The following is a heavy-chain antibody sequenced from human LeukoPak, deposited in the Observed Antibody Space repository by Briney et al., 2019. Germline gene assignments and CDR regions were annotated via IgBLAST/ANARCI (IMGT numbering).Heavy chain of an antibody. V-gene: IGHV3-30*18. Sequence: PGGSLRLSCAASGFTFSSYGMHWVRQAPGKGLEWVAVISYDGSNKYYADSVKGRFTISRDNSKNTLYLQMNSLRAEDTAVYYCAKDAYQLPPLGLLFSYGMDVWGQGTTVTVSS. D-gene: IGHD2-2*01. J-gene: IGHJ6*02. CDR1: GFTFSSYG. CDR3: AKDAYQLPPLGLLFSYGMDV. CDR2: ISYDGSNK.